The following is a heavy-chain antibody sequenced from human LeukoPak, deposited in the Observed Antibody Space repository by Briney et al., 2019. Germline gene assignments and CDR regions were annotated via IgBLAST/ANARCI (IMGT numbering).Heavy chain of an antibody. CDR2: ISYDGSNK. Sequence: PGGSLRLSCAASGFTFSSYGMHWVRQAPGKGLEWVAVISYDGSNKYYADSVKGRFTISRDNSKNTLYLQMNSLRAEDTAVYYCAKDGPPWIQLWHPSSLFDYWGQGTLVTVSS. CDR3: AKDGPPWIQLWHPSSLFDY. D-gene: IGHD5-18*01. CDR1: GFTFSSYG. V-gene: IGHV3-30*18. J-gene: IGHJ4*02.